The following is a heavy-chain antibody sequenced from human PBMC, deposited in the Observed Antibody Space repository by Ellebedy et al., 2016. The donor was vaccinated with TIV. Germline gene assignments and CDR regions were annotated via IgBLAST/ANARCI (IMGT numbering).Heavy chain of an antibody. J-gene: IGHJ3*02. CDR1: GGTFSSYA. CDR3: ANYDSDGLYAFDI. V-gene: IGHV1-2*02. D-gene: IGHD3-22*01. Sequence: AASVKVSCKASGGTFSSYAISWVRQAPGQGLEWMGWINPNNGGTNYAQKFQGRVTMTRDTSISTAYMELSRLRSDDTAVYYCANYDSDGLYAFDIWGQGTMVTVSS. CDR2: INPNNGGT.